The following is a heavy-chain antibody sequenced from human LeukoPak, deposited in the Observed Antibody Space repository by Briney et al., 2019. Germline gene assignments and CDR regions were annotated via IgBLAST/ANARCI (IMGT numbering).Heavy chain of an antibody. CDR3: ARDNGNKYYFDY. Sequence: GGSLRLSCAASGFTFSSYEMNWVRQAPGKGLEWVSYISGSGSPIYYADSVKGRFTISRDNAKKSLYLQMNSLRAEDTAVYYCARDNGNKYYFDYWGQGTLVTVSS. D-gene: IGHD2-8*01. CDR1: GFTFSSYE. CDR2: ISGSGSPI. J-gene: IGHJ4*02. V-gene: IGHV3-48*03.